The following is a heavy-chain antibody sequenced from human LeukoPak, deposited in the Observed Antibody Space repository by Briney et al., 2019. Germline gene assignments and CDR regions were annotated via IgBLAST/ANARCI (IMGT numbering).Heavy chain of an antibody. D-gene: IGHD1-26*01. CDR2: IYYSGST. CDR1: GGSISSYY. V-gene: IGHV4-59*01. CDR3: AGSESGSYFSY. J-gene: IGHJ4*02. Sequence: PSETLSLTCTVSGGSISSYYWSWIRQPPGKGLEWIGYIYYSGSTNYNPSLKSRVTISVDTSKNQFSLKLSSVTAADTAVYYCAGSESGSYFSYWGQGTLVTVSS.